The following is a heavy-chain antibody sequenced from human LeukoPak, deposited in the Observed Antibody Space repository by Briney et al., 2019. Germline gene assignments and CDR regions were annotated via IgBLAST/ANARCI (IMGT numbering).Heavy chain of an antibody. CDR2: IGTAGDT. Sequence: PGGSLRLSCAASGFTLSSYDMHWVRQVTGKGLEWVSAIGTAGDTYYPGSVKGRFTISRENAKNSLYLQMNNLRAEDTAVYYCARGYSSGWYPWGQGTLVTVSS. J-gene: IGHJ5*02. CDR1: GFTLSSYD. CDR3: ARGYSSGWYP. D-gene: IGHD6-19*01. V-gene: IGHV3-13*01.